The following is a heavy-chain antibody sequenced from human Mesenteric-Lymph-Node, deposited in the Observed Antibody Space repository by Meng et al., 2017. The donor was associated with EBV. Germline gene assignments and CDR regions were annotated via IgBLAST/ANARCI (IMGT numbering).Heavy chain of an antibody. CDR2: ISAYNGNI. J-gene: IGHJ5*02. Sequence: QGQLVQSGAEVKKPGASVKVSCKASGYSFSSYGISWVRQAPGQGLEWMGWISAYNGNINYAQKFQGRVTMTTDTSTSTAYMELRSLRSDDTAVYYCATDTGRVINNLFDPWGQGTLVTVSS. CDR1: GYSFSSYG. D-gene: IGHD3-22*01. V-gene: IGHV1-18*01. CDR3: ATDTGRVINNLFDP.